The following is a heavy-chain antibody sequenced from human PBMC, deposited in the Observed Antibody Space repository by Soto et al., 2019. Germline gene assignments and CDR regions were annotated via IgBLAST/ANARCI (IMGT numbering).Heavy chain of an antibody. CDR2: IDPSDPYT. CDR3: TRHYSLYDNMDV. D-gene: IGHD4-4*01. V-gene: IGHV5-10-1*01. Sequence: PGESLKISCKGSGYSFLPYSFRSVREMPGKGLEWMGRIDPSDPYTNYRPSFQGHVTISADKSISTAYLQWSSLKASDTAIYYCTRHYSLYDNMDVWGQGTTVTVSS. CDR1: GYSFLPYS. J-gene: IGHJ6*02.